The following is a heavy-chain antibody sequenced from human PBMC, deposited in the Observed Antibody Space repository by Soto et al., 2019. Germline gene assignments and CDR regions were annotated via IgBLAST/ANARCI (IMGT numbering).Heavy chain of an antibody. CDR1: GGTFSSYT. D-gene: IGHD1-1*01. CDR2: IIPILNIA. CDR3: ARAQLKPDGFNY. Sequence: QVQLVQSGAEVKEPGSSVKVSCKSSGGTFSSYTFNWVRQAPGQGLEWLGRIIPILNIANFAQNFQGRITITADRSTSTAYVEVRSLRSEDTAVYYCARAQLKPDGFNYWGQGTGVTVSS. J-gene: IGHJ4*02. V-gene: IGHV1-69*02.